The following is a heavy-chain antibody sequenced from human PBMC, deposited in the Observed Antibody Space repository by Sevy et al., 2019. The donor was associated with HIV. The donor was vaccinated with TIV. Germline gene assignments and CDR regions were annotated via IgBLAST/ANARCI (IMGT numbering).Heavy chain of an antibody. CDR3: AIEYFPVRYDFWSGYYRRSPALNYYYGMDV. CDR1: GFTFSDYY. V-gene: IGHV3-11*01. CDR2: ISSSGSTI. D-gene: IGHD3-3*01. Sequence: GGSLRLSCAASGFTFSDYYMSWIRQAPGKGLEWVSYISSSGSTIYYADSVKGRFTISRDNAKNSLYLQMNTRRAEDTVVYYRAIEYFPVRYDFWSGYYRRSPALNYYYGMDVWGQGTTVTVSS. J-gene: IGHJ6*02.